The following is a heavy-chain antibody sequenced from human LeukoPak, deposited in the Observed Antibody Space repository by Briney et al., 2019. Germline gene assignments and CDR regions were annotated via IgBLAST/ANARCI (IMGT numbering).Heavy chain of an antibody. CDR3: AKDHSRITIFGVGPVDFDY. J-gene: IGHJ4*02. D-gene: IGHD3-3*01. V-gene: IGHV3-30*02. Sequence: GGSPRLSCAASGFTFSSYGMHWVRQAPGKGLEWVAFIRYDGSNKYYADSVKGRFTISRDNSKNTLYLQMNSLRAEDTAVYYCAKDHSRITIFGVGPVDFDYWGQGTLVTVSS. CDR2: IRYDGSNK. CDR1: GFTFSSYG.